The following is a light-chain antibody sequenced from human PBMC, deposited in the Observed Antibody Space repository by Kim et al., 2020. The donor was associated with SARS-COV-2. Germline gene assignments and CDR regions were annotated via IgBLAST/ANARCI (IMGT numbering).Light chain of an antibody. CDR1: GSDIGSYNY. J-gene: IGLJ2*01. CDR3: TSYTKGQVI. CDR2: DVS. Sequence: QSALTQPASVSGSPGQSITISCTGTGSDIGSYNYVSWYQQHPDKAPKLIIYDVSNRPSGVSNRFSGSKSGNTASLTISGLQAEDEADYHCTSYTKGQVIFGGGTQLTVL. V-gene: IGLV2-14*03.